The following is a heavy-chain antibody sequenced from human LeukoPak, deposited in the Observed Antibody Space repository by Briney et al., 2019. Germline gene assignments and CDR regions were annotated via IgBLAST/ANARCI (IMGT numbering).Heavy chain of an antibody. CDR2: ISWNSGSI. Sequence: GGSLRLSCAASGFTFDDYAMQWVRQAPGKGREGVSGISWNSGSIVYADSVKGRFTSSRDNAKNSLYLQMNSLRAEDTALYYCAKDSDRSGYSIDYWGQGTLVTVSS. D-gene: IGHD3-22*01. J-gene: IGHJ4*02. V-gene: IGHV3-9*01. CDR3: AKDSDRSGYSIDY. CDR1: GFTFDDYA.